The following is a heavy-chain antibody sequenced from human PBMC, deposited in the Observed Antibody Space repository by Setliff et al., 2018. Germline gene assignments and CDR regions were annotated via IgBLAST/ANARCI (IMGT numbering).Heavy chain of an antibody. Sequence: GGSLRLSCGASGFTYKNDWGSWVRQAPGKGMEWVSTISGGGSQTDYADSVKGRFTISRDNSKNTLYLQINSLRAEDTALYYCAKSGYDSSGYLYYLDYWGQGTLVTVSS. V-gene: IGHV3-23*01. CDR1: GFTYKNDW. CDR3: AKSGYDSSGYLYYLDY. CDR2: ISGGGSQT. D-gene: IGHD3-22*01. J-gene: IGHJ4*02.